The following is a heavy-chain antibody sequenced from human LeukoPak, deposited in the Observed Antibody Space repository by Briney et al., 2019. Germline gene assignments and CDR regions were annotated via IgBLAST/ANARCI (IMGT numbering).Heavy chain of an antibody. CDR2: IYHSRST. CDR1: GGSISSGGYS. Sequence: SETLSLTCAVSGGSISSGGYSWSWIRQPPGKGLEWIGYIYHSRSTYYNPSLKSRVTISVDRSKNQFSLKLSSVTAADTAVHYCARTDTMVRAFDIWGQGTMVTVSS. J-gene: IGHJ3*02. CDR3: ARTDTMVRAFDI. D-gene: IGHD3-10*01. V-gene: IGHV4-30-2*01.